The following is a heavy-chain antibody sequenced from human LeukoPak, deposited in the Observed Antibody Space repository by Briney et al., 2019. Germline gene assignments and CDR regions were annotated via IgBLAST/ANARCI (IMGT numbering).Heavy chain of an antibody. Sequence: NPSETLSLTCTVSGGSISSSSYYWGWIRQPPGKGLEWLGYIYYSGSTNYNPSLKSRVTISVDTSRNQFSLKLNSVTAADTAVYYCARQGGYSSSPDFWGQGTLVTVSS. CDR2: IYYSGST. CDR3: ARQGGYSSSPDF. CDR1: GGSISSSSYY. V-gene: IGHV4-61*05. J-gene: IGHJ4*02. D-gene: IGHD6-13*01.